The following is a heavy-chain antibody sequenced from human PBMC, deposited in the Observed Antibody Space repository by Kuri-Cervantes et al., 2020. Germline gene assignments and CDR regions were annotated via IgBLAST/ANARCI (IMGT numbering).Heavy chain of an antibody. CDR2: IYNSGST. V-gene: IGHV4-59*01. CDR1: GGSIRSYY. CDR3: ARTYSSSWFAGSNWFDP. Sequence: SETLSLTCTVSGGSIRSYYWSWIRQPPGKGLEWIGYIYNSGSTNYNPSLKSRVTVSVDTSKNQFSLKLSSVTAADTAVYYCARTYSSSWFAGSNWFDPWGQGTLVTVSS. J-gene: IGHJ5*02. D-gene: IGHD6-13*01.